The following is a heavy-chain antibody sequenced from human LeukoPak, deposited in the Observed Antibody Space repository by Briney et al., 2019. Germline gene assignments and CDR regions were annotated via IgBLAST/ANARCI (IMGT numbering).Heavy chain of an antibody. V-gene: IGHV4-30-4*01. CDR1: GGSISSGDYY. D-gene: IGHD3-10*01. J-gene: IGHJ3*02. CDR3: ARGGALWSGGHDAFDI. CDR2: IYYSGST. Sequence: SETLSLTCTVSGGSISSGDYYWSWIRQPPGKGLEWIGYIYYSGSTYYNPSLKSRVTISVDTSKNQFSLKLSSVTAADTAVYYCARGGALWSGGHDAFDIWGQGTMVTVSS.